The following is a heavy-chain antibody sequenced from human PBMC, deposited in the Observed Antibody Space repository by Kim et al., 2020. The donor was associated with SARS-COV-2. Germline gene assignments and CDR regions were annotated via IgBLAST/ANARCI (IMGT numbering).Heavy chain of an antibody. V-gene: IGHV3-7*01. CDR3: ARIRSGASYDTMDV. CDR1: RFIISSYW. Sequence: GGSLRLSCAASRFIISSYWMRWVRQDPGKGLEGVANINEDGREKYYVDSVKGRFTISRDNAKNSLYLQMNSLRAEDTGVYYCARIRSGASYDTMDVWGQGPTVTVSS. J-gene: IGHJ6*02. CDR2: INEDGREK. D-gene: IGHD2-15*01.